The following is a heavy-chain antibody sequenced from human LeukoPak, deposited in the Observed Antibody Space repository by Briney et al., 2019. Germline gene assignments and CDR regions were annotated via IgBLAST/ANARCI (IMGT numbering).Heavy chain of an antibody. CDR1: GFSLSTSGV. Sequence: QGSGPTLVNPTQTLTLTCTFSGFSLSTSGVGVGWIRQPPGKGLEWIASIHHNWNTYYNPSLKSRVIVSLDKSKNQFSLILRSVTAADTAVYYCATDRGYYDTIGYTYNWFDPWGQGTLVTVSS. CDR2: IHHNWNT. CDR3: ATDRGYYDTIGYTYNWFDP. J-gene: IGHJ5*02. V-gene: IGHV4-38-2*02. D-gene: IGHD3-22*01.